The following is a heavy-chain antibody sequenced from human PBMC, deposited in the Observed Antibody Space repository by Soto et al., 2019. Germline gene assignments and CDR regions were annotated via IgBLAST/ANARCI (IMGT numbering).Heavy chain of an antibody. CDR1: GGSFSGYY. V-gene: IGHV4-34*01. CDR3: ARGRGSYYYYYYGMDV. CDR2: INHSRST. J-gene: IGHJ6*02. D-gene: IGHD1-26*01. Sequence: SETLSLTCAVYGGSFSGYYWSWIRQPPGKGLEWIGEINHSRSTYYNLSLKSRVTISVDTSKNQFSLKLSSVTAADTAVYYCARGRGSYYYYYYGMDVWGQGTTVTVSS.